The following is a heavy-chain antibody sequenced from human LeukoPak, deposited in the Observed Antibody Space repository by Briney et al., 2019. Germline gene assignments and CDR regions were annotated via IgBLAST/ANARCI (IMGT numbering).Heavy chain of an antibody. CDR2: IHYSGNS. Sequence: SETLSLTCSVSGDSISNFYWNWIRQPPGKRLEWIGNIHYSGNSNYNPSLQSRVTISIDTSRRQLFLKLSSVTAADTAVYYCALAPNSNWFDFWGQGTLVTVSS. J-gene: IGHJ5*01. V-gene: IGHV4-59*08. D-gene: IGHD2-8*01. CDR1: GDSISNFY. CDR3: ALAPNSNWFDF.